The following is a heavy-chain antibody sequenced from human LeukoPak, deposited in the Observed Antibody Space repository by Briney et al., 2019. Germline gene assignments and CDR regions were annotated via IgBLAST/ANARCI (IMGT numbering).Heavy chain of an antibody. V-gene: IGHV4-59*02. CDR3: PEGYFEPFDH. J-gene: IGHJ4*02. CDR1: GASVSSSH. CDR2: LSYTGKT. Sequence: SETLSLTCVVSGASVSSSHWNWIRQLPGKGLEWIGCLSYTGKTDYNPSLTSRVTISLDTSKNQVSLKLRSVTAADTAVYYCPEGYFEPFDHWGQGTLVTVSS. D-gene: IGHD2/OR15-2a*01.